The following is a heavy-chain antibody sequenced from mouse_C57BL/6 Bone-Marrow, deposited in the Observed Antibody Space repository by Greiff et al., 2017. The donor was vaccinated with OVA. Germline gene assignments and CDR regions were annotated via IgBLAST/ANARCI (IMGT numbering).Heavy chain of an antibody. D-gene: IGHD2-5*01. Sequence: VQLQQSGPELVKPGASVKLSCTASGYTFTSYDINWVKQRPGQGLEWIGWIYPGAGSPKYNEKFKGKATLTVDTSYRTAYMELHSLTSEDSSVYFCAIEDYSNYGYWGQGTTLTVSS. V-gene: IGHV1-85*01. CDR3: AIEDYSNYGY. J-gene: IGHJ2*01. CDR1: GYTFTSYD. CDR2: IYPGAGSP.